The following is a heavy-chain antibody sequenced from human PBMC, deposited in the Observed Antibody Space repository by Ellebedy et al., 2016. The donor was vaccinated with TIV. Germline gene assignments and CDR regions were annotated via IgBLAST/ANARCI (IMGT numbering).Heavy chain of an antibody. Sequence: GESLKISXAASGFTFNNYSMTWVRQAPGKGLEWVSAITGSGESTYYADSVKGRFAISRDNSKNTLYMQMNSLRAEDTAVYYCARDHGGSYSPVDYWGQGTLVTVSS. J-gene: IGHJ4*02. CDR3: ARDHGGSYSPVDY. CDR2: ITGSGEST. V-gene: IGHV3-23*01. CDR1: GFTFNNYS. D-gene: IGHD1-26*01.